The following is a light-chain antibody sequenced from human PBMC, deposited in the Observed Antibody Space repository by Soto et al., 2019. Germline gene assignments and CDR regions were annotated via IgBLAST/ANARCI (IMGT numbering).Light chain of an antibody. V-gene: IGKV3-20*01. J-gene: IGKJ1*01. CDR1: QSVTSSY. CDR3: QQYGSSPTT. Sequence: EVVLSLSPGTLSLYPGERATLSCRASQSVTSSYLAWWQQKPGQAPRLLIYGASSRATGIPDRFSGSGSGTDFTLTISRLEPEDFAVYFCQQYGSSPTTFGQGTKVAIK. CDR2: GAS.